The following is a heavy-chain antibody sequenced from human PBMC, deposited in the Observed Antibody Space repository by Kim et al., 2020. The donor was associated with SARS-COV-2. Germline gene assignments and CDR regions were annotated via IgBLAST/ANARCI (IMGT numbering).Heavy chain of an antibody. J-gene: IGHJ4*02. Sequence: YSDGSTYYADSVKGRFTITRDNSKNTLYLQMNSLGAEDTAVYYCARDDSYWGQGTLVTVSS. CDR2: YSDGST. V-gene: IGHV3-66*01. D-gene: IGHD2-21*01. CDR3: ARDDSY.